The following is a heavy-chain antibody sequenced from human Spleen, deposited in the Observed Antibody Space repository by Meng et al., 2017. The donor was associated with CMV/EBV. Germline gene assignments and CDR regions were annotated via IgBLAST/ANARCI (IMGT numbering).Heavy chain of an antibody. D-gene: IGHD3-16*01. J-gene: IGHJ6*02. CDR3: ARALGGYLYGMDV. CDR2: ISGSTTYI. V-gene: IGHV3-21*01. CDR1: GFTFSSYS. Sequence: GGSLRLSCAASGFTFSSYSMSWVRQAPGKGLEWLSSISGSTTYIYYADSMRGRFTISRDNAKSSLYLQINSLRAEDTAVYFCARALGGYLYGMDVWGQGTTVTVSS.